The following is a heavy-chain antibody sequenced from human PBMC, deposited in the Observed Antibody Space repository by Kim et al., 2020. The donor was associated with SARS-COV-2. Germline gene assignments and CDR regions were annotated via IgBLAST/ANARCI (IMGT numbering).Heavy chain of an antibody. CDR2: RGST. Sequence: RGSTYYNPSLKSRVTISVDTSKNQFSLKLSSVTAADTAVYYCATLYSSDPWGQGTLVTVSS. J-gene: IGHJ5*02. CDR3: ATLYSSDP. D-gene: IGHD6-13*01. V-gene: IGHV4-31*02.